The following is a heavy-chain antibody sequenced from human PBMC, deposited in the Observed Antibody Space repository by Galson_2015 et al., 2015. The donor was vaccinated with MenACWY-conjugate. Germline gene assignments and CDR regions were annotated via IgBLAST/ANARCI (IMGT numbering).Heavy chain of an antibody. V-gene: IGHV3-33*06. CDR2: ISYDGINK. CDR3: TKGGYGGNSGAFDY. D-gene: IGHD4-23*01. Sequence: SLRLSCAASGFTFSLYTMHWVRLAPGKGLEWVALISYDGINKFYADSVKGRFTISRDNSKNTLYLQMNSLRAEDTAVYYCTKGGYGGNSGAFDYWGQGTLVTVSS. CDR1: GFTFSLYT. J-gene: IGHJ4*02.